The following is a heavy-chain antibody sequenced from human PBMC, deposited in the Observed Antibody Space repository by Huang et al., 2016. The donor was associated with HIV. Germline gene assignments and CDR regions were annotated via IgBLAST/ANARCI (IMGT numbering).Heavy chain of an antibody. V-gene: IGHV3-48*02. D-gene: IGHD3-3*01. CDR2: ISSSSSTI. J-gene: IGHJ4*02. Sequence: EVQLVESGGGLVQPGGSLRLSCAASGFTFSSYSMNWVRQAPGKGLGWVAYISSSSSTIYYADSVKGRFSIARDNAKNSRYLQMNSLRDEDTAVYYCARGAWYYDFWSGSLGFDYWGQGTLVTVSS. CDR3: ARGAWYYDFWSGSLGFDY. CDR1: GFTFSSYS.